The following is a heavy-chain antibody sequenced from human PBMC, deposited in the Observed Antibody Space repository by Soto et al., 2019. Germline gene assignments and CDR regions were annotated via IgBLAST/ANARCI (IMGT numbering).Heavy chain of an antibody. CDR3: ARTVYGDYVYFDY. CDR1: GGSISSGGYY. D-gene: IGHD4-17*01. CDR2: IYYSGST. V-gene: IGHV4-31*03. J-gene: IGHJ4*02. Sequence: SETLSLTCTVSGGSISSGGYYWSWIRQHPGKGLEWIGYIYYSGSTYYNPSLKSRVTISVDTSKNQFSLKLSSVTAADTAVYYCARTVYGDYVYFDYGGQGTLVTVSS.